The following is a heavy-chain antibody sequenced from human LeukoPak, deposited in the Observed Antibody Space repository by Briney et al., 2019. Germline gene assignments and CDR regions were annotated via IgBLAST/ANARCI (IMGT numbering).Heavy chain of an antibody. D-gene: IGHD4-17*01. CDR3: ARVFRGAVTSNWFDP. J-gene: IGHJ5*02. CDR2: ISDSGST. V-gene: IGHV4-59*11. Sequence: PSETLSLTCTVSGGSISGHYWTWIRLSPGKGLEWIGYISDSGSTNYNPSLKSRVIMSLEASKTEFSLRLNSVTAADTAVYYCARVFRGAVTSNWFDPWGQGTLVTVSS. CDR1: GGSISGHY.